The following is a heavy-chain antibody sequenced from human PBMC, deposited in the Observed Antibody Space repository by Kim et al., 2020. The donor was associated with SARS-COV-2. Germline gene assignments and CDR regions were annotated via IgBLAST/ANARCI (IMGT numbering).Heavy chain of an antibody. J-gene: IGHJ4*02. CDR3: ARDRGGRQLVRSLFDY. CDR1: EYTFTSYA. CDR2: INAGNGNT. Sequence: ASVKVSCKASEYTFTSYAMHWVRQAPGQRLEWMGWINAGNGNTKYSQKFQGRVTITRDTSASTAYMELSSLRSEDTAVYYCARDRGGRQLVRSLFDYWGQGTLVTVSS. D-gene: IGHD6-13*01. V-gene: IGHV1-3*01.